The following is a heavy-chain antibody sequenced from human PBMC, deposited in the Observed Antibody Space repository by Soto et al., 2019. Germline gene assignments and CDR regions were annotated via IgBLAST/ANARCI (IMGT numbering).Heavy chain of an antibody. D-gene: IGHD3-10*01. CDR3: ARDSQVLGCGEPNQSVYGMDV. V-gene: IGHV1-18*01. J-gene: IGHJ6*02. CDR1: GYTFTSYG. CDR2: ISAYNGNT. Sequence: QVQLVQSGAEVKKPGASVKVSCKASGYTFTSYGISWVRQAPGQGLEWMGWISAYNGNTNYAQKLQGRVTMTTDTSTSTAYMELRSLRSDDTAVYYCARDSQVLGCGEPNQSVYGMDVWGQGTTVTVSS.